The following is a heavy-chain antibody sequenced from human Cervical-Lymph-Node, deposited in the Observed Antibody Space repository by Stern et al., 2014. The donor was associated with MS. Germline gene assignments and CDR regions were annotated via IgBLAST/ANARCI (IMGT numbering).Heavy chain of an antibody. J-gene: IGHJ4*02. CDR3: ARIFGGNFDN. V-gene: IGHV4-30-2*01. Sequence: QLQLQESGSGLVKPSQTLSLTCAVSGGSISSGDYSWSWIRQPPGKSLEWIGYIVHSGSTYYNPSLKSRVSLSVDRSKNQFSLKLSSVTAADTAMYYCARIFGGNFDNWGQGTLVTVSS. CDR2: IVHSGST. D-gene: IGHD4-23*01. CDR1: GGSISSGDYS.